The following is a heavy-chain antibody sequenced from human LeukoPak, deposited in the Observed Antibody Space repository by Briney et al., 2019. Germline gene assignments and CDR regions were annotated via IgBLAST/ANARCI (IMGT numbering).Heavy chain of an antibody. CDR3: ARQGYSAYEILDY. D-gene: IGHD5-12*01. J-gene: IGHJ4*02. V-gene: IGHV4-59*08. Sequence: SETLSLTCTVSGGSLSSYYWSWIRQPPGKGLEWIGYIYYSGSTNYSPSLKSRVTTSVDTSKNQFSLKLSSVTAADTAVYYCARQGYSAYEILDYWGQGTLVTVSS. CDR1: GGSLSSYY. CDR2: IYYSGST.